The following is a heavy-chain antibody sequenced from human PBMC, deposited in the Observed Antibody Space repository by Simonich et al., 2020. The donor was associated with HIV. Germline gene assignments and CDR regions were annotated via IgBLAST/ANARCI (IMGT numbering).Heavy chain of an antibody. J-gene: IGHJ4*02. D-gene: IGHD2-2*01. Sequence: QVQLQQWGAGLLKPSETLSLTCAVYGGSFSGYYWSWIRQPTGKGLEWIGEINHSGSTNYNPSLKSRVTLSVDTSKNQFSLKLSSVTAADTAVYYCARGFYQRLYYFDYWGQGTLVTVSS. CDR1: GGSFSGYY. CDR3: ARGFYQRLYYFDY. CDR2: INHSGST. V-gene: IGHV4-34*01.